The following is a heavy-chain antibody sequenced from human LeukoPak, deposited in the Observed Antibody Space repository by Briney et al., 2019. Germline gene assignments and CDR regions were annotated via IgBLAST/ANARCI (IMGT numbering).Heavy chain of an antibody. D-gene: IGHD6-19*01. J-gene: IGHJ4*02. CDR2: MDQEGSEK. CDR1: GFTLSVLW. Sequence: GGSLRLSWAVSGFTLSVLWMRWVRQAPGKGREWVANMDQEGSEKYYVDSLKSRFTTSGDDARTSLYLQMSSRTADTTAVYYSAKESTEARPGCWGQGTLVTVSS. V-gene: IGHV3-7*01. CDR3: AKESTEARPGC.